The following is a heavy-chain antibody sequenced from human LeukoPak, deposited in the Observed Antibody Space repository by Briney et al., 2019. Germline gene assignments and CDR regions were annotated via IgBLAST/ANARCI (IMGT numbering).Heavy chain of an antibody. CDR3: ARGPYSYDSSGAFDI. CDR2: ISTSGST. Sequence: SETLSLTCTVSGGSISSGSYYWTWIRQPAGKGLEWVGRISTSGSTNYNPSLKSRLTISIDTSKNQFSLRLSSVTAADTAVYFCARGPYSYDSSGAFDIWGQGTMVTVSS. D-gene: IGHD3-22*01. V-gene: IGHV4-61*02. CDR1: GGSISSGSYY. J-gene: IGHJ3*02.